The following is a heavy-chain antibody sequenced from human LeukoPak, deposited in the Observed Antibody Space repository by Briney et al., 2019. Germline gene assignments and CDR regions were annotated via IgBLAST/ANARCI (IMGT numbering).Heavy chain of an antibody. Sequence: ASVKVSCKASGYTFTGYYMHWVRQAPGQGLEWMGWINPNSGGTNYAQKFQGRVTMTRDTSISTAYMELSRLRSDDTAVYYCARGGSTTRPGAYAFDIWGQATMVTVSS. J-gene: IGHJ3*02. CDR3: ARGGSTTRPGAYAFDI. CDR1: GYTFTGYY. D-gene: IGHD3-16*01. V-gene: IGHV1-2*02. CDR2: INPNSGGT.